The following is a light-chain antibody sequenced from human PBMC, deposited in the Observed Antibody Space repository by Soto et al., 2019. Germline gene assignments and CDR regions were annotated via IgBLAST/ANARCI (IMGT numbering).Light chain of an antibody. J-gene: IGLJ1*01. V-gene: IGLV1-51*02. CDR2: ENN. CDR1: SSNIGNNY. CDR3: GTWDSGLSGFV. Sequence: QSVLTQPPSVSAAPGQKVTISCSGSSSNIGNNYVSWYQQLPGTAPKLLIYENNKRASGIPDRFSGSKSGTAATLAITGIQTGDEADYYCGTWDSGLSGFVFGTGTKVTVL.